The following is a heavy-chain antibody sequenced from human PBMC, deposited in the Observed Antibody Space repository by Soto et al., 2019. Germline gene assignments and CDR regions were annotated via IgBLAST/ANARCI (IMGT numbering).Heavy chain of an antibody. D-gene: IGHD3-22*01. J-gene: IGHJ4*02. CDR2: INAGNGNT. Sequence: ASVKVSCKASGYTLTRYSIHWVRQAPGQRLEWMGWINAGNGNTKFSQKFQGRVTITRDTSASTAYMELRGLRSEDTAVYFCAILGTYYFDNSDNYFDFWGQGTLVTVSS. V-gene: IGHV1-3*01. CDR1: GYTLTRYS. CDR3: AILGTYYFDNSDNYFDF.